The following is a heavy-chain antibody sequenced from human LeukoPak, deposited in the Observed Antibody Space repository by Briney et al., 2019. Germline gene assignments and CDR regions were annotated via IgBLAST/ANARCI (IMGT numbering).Heavy chain of an antibody. CDR2: ISAYNGDP. V-gene: IGHV1-18*01. Sequence: ASVKVSCTASGYTFTIYGISWVRQAPGQGLEWMGWISAYNGDPNYAQNFQGRVTMTTDTSTSTAFMELRSLRSDDTAVYYCARTTSYYDYVWGSYRYTHFDYWGQGTLVTVSS. D-gene: IGHD3-16*02. CDR3: ARTTSYYDYVWGSYRYTHFDY. J-gene: IGHJ4*02. CDR1: GYTFTIYG.